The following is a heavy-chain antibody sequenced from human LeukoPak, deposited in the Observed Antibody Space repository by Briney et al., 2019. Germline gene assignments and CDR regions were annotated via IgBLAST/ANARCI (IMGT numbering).Heavy chain of an antibody. CDR1: EFTFSNYA. CDR3: ARSGCLQKFDY. Sequence: GGSLRLSCAASEFTFSNYAVHWVRQAPGKGLQWVAVISYDGNTIHYADSVKGRFTISRDTSKNTLYLQMNSLRTEDTAVYYCARSGCLQKFDYWGQGTLVTVSS. CDR2: ISYDGNTI. D-gene: IGHD4-11*01. J-gene: IGHJ4*02. V-gene: IGHV3-30-3*01.